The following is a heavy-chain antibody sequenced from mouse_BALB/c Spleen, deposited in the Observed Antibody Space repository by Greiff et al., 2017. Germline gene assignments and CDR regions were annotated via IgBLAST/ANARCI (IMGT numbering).Heavy chain of an antibody. CDR2: INPGSGGT. D-gene: IGHD3-2*01. CDR3: ARPDSSGPLYAMDY. CDR1: GYAFTNYL. Sequence: VQLQESGAELVRPGTSVKVSCKASGYAFTNYLIEWVQQRPGQGLEWIGVINPGSGGTNYNEKVKGKATLTADKSSSTAYLQLSSLTSDDSAVYFCARPDSSGPLYAMDYWGQGTSVTVSS. J-gene: IGHJ4*01. V-gene: IGHV1-54*01.